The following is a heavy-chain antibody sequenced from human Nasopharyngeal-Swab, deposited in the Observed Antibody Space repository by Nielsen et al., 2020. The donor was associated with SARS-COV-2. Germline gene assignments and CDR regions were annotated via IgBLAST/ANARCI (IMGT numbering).Heavy chain of an antibody. CDR2: ITTSSSYI. Sequence: GESLKISCAASGFTFSDYYMNWVRQAPGKGLEWVSSITTSSSYIYYADSVKGRFTIFRDNAKNSLYLQMNSLRAEDTAVYYCARDQNGYWGQEILVTVSS. CDR3: ARDQNGY. V-gene: IGHV3-21*06. D-gene: IGHD2-8*01. J-gene: IGHJ4*02. CDR1: GFTFSDYY.